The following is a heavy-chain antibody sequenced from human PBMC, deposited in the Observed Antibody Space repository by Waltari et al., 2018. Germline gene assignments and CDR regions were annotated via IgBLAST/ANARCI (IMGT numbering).Heavy chain of an antibody. CDR2: ISGSGGST. J-gene: IGHJ4*02. V-gene: IGHV3-23*01. Sequence: EVQLLESGGGLVQPGGSLRLSCAASGFTFSSYAMSWVRQAPGRGLGWVSAISGSGGSTYYAGAVKGRVTISRDNAKNTLYLQMNSLRAEDTAVYYCAKTYERYCSGGSCYDDYWGQGTLVTVSS. CDR1: GFTFSSYA. CDR3: AKTYERYCSGGSCYDDY. D-gene: IGHD2-15*01.